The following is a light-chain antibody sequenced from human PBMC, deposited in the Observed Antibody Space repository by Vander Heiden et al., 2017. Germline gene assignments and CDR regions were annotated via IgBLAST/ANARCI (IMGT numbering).Light chain of an antibody. CDR2: GSS. CDR3: QSYDSSLGGSGVV. J-gene: IGLJ2*01. Sequence: QSVLTQPPSVSGAPGQRVTIACTGSSPNIGTGYDVHWYQQLPGTAPKLLIYGSSNRPSGVPDRFSGSKSGTSASLAITELQAEDEADYYCQSYDSSLGGSGVVFGGGTKLTVL. CDR1: SPNIGTGYD. V-gene: IGLV1-40*01.